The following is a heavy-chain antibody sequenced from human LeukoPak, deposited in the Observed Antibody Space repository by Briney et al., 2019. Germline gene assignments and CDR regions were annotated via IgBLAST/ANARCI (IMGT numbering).Heavy chain of an antibody. CDR3: ARVNGIVSF. V-gene: IGHV4-34*01. D-gene: IGHD2/OR15-2a*01. CDR2: INHSGST. J-gene: IGHJ4*02. CDR1: GGSFSGYY. Sequence: SETLSLTCAVYGGSFSGYYWSWIRQPPGKGLEWIGEINHSGSTNYNPSLKSRVTISVDTSKNQFSLKQSSVTAADTAVYYCARVNGIVSFWGQGTLVTVSS.